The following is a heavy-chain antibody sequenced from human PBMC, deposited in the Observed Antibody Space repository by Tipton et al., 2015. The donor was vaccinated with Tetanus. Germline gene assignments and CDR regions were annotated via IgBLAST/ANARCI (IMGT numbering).Heavy chain of an antibody. V-gene: IGHV3-7*01. D-gene: IGHD7-27*01. J-gene: IGHJ6*02. CDR1: GFTFSRYW. Sequence: SLRLSCAASGFTFSRYWMSWVRQAPGKGLEWVANIMEDGREKYYVDSVKGRFTISRDNAKNSMYLQMSSLRADDTAVYYCARGRLGRDYGMDVWGQGTTVTVSS. CDR3: ARGRLGRDYGMDV. CDR2: IMEDGREK.